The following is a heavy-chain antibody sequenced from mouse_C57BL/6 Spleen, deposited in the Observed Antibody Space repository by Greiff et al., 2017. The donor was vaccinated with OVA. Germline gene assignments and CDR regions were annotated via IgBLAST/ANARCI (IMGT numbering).Heavy chain of an antibody. Sequence: QVQLKQPGAELVRPGSSVKLSCKASGYTFTSYWMHWVKQRPIQGLEWIGNIDPSDSETHYNQKFKDKATLTVDKSSSTAYMQLSSLTSEDSAVYYCARGYDGAYFDYWGQGTTLTVSS. J-gene: IGHJ2*01. CDR3: ARGYDGAYFDY. D-gene: IGHD2-2*01. V-gene: IGHV1-52*01. CDR1: GYTFTSYW. CDR2: IDPSDSET.